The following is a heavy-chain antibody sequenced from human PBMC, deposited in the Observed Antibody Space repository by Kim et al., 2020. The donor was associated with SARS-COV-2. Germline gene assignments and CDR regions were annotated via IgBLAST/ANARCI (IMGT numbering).Heavy chain of an antibody. V-gene: IGHV3-15*01. CDR2: IKSKSDGGAT. D-gene: IGHD3-10*01. Sequence: GGSLRLSCEASGFTFSQAWMNWVRQAPGKGLEWVGRIKSKSDGGATDYIAPVKGRLTISRDDSKNTLYPQMNSLKIEDTAVYYCTTNPMYGSGSYYPPRLDYWGQGILVTVSS. J-gene: IGHJ4*02. CDR3: TTNPMYGSGSYYPPRLDY. CDR1: GFTFSQAW.